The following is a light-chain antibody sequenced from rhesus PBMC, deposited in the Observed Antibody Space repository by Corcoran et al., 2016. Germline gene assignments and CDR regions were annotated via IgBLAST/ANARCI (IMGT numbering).Light chain of an antibody. Sequence: DIVMTQTPLSLPVTPGEPASISCRSTQSLLHSGGQTFLYWYLQQQGQSPQLLFSEFSYRASGFPARLRGSGSGTDLPLKISRVEAEDVGVYYCMQGIQLPYTFGQGTKVESK. J-gene: IGKJ2*01. CDR1: QSLLHSGGQTF. CDR3: MQGIQLPYT. CDR2: EFS. V-gene: IGKV2-90*01.